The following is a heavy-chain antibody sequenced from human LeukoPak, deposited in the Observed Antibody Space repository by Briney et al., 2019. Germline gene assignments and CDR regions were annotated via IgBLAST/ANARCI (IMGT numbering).Heavy chain of an antibody. CDR1: GYTFTGYY. D-gene: IGHD6-13*01. CDR2: INPNSGGT. V-gene: IGHV1-2*02. Sequence: ASVKVSCKASGYTFTGYYMHWVRQAPGQGLEWMGWINPNSGGTNYVQKFQGRVTMTRDTSISTAYMELSRLRSDDTAVYYCARAGRRIAAAHDYWGQGTLVTVSS. CDR3: ARAGRRIAAAHDY. J-gene: IGHJ4*02.